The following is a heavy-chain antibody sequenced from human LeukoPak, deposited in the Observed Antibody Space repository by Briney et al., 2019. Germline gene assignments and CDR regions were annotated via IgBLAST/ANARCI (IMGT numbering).Heavy chain of an antibody. CDR3: ARDSGWWRFDF. J-gene: IGHJ4*02. CDR2: IKEDGSEK. Sequence: GGSLRLSCAASGFNFDNAWMNWVRQAPGQGLEWVASIKEDGSEKHYVDSVKGRFTISRDNGKNSLYLQMNSLRAEDTAVYYCARDSGWWRFDFWGQGTLVTVSS. D-gene: IGHD6-13*01. V-gene: IGHV3-7*03. CDR1: GFNFDNAW.